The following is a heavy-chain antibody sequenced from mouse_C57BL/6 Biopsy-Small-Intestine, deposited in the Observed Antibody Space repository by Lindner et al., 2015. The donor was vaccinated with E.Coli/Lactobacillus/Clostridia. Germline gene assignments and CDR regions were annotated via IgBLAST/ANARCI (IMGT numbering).Heavy chain of an antibody. Sequence: VQLQESGPVLVKPGASVKMSCKASGYTFTDYYMNWVKQSHGKSLEWIGVINPYNGGTSYNQKFKGKATLTVDKSSNTAYMELNSLTSEDSAVYYCARSRDYYGSSYGAWGQGTLVTVSA. J-gene: IGHJ3*01. D-gene: IGHD1-1*01. CDR2: INPYNGGT. CDR3: ARSRDYYGSSYGA. V-gene: IGHV1-19*01. CDR1: GYTFTDYY.